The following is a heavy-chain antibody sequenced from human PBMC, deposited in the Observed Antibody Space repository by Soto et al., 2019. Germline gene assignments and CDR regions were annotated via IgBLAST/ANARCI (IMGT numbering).Heavy chain of an antibody. CDR3: ARSDESQNFDFWSGYFPAAGGMDV. CDR2: ISYSGST. CDR1: GGSVSSGSYY. V-gene: IGHV4-61*01. D-gene: IGHD3-3*01. Sequence: TLSLTCTVSGGSVSSGSYYWSWIRQPPGKGLEGIGYISYSGSTNYNPSLKRRVTISVDTSKNQFSLKLSSVTAADTAVYYCARSDESQNFDFWSGYFPAAGGMDVWGQGTTVTVSS. J-gene: IGHJ6*02.